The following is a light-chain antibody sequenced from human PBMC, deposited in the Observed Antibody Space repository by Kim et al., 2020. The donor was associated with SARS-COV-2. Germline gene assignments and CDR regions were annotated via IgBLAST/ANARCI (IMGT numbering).Light chain of an antibody. J-gene: IGLJ3*02. V-gene: IGLV4-69*01. CDR2: LNSDGSH. Sequence: QLVLTQSPSASASLGASVKLTCTLSSGHSSNPIAWYQQQAEKGPRYLMTLNSDGSHSKGDGIPDRFSGSSSVAERYLTISGLQSDDEADYYCQTWGTGIWVFGGGTQLTVL. CDR1: SGHSSNP. CDR3: QTWGTGIWV.